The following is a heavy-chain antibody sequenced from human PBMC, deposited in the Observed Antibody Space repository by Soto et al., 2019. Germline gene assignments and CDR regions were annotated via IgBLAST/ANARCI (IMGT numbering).Heavy chain of an antibody. V-gene: IGHV1-69*01. CDR3: ARDYGRTYYYGSGTRGIAFDI. J-gene: IGHJ3*02. CDR2: IIPIFGTA. Sequence: QVQLVQSGAEVKKPGSSVKVSCKASGGTFSSYAISWVRQAPGQGLEWMGGIIPIFGTANYPQKFQGRVTITADESTSTAYMGLSSLRSEDTAVYYCARDYGRTYYYGSGTRGIAFDIWGQGTMVTVSS. CDR1: GGTFSSYA. D-gene: IGHD3-10*01.